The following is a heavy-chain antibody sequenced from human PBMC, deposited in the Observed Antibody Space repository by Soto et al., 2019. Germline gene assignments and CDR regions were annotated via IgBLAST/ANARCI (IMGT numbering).Heavy chain of an antibody. CDR2: IYYSGST. Sequence: QVQLQESGPGLVKPSQTLSLTCTVSGGSISSGDYSWSWIRQPPGKGLEWIGYIYYSGSTYYNPSLKSRVTISVDTSKNQFSLKLTSVTAADTAVYYCARGRHDYSNDVYFDYWGQGTLVTVSS. CDR1: GGSISSGDYS. J-gene: IGHJ4*02. D-gene: IGHD4-4*01. V-gene: IGHV4-30-4*01. CDR3: ARGRHDYSNDVYFDY.